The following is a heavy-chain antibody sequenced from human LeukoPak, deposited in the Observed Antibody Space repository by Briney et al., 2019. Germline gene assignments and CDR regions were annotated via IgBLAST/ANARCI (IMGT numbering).Heavy chain of an antibody. J-gene: IGHJ6*02. CDR1: GGSISSGDYY. V-gene: IGHV4-30-4*01. CDR2: IYYSGST. CDR3: ARDRDIGTYYYYGMDV. D-gene: IGHD1-26*01. Sequence: PSQTLSLTCTVSGGSISSGDYYWSWIRQPPGKGLEWIGYIYYSGSTYYNPSLKSRVTISVDTSKNQFSLELNSVTAADTAVYYCARDRDIGTYYYYGMDVWGQGTTVTVSS.